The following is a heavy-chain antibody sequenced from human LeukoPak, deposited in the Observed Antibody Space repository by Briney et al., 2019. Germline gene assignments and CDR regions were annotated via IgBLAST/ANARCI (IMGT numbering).Heavy chain of an antibody. V-gene: IGHV1-69*08. Sequence: SSVKVSCKTSGGTFLSHTFSWVRQAPGQGLEWMGKITPVINTANYAQTFQGRVSIYADKSTTTVYMDLSGLRPDDTAVYYCARVNLRGSNYNWFDPWGQGTRVTVSS. CDR1: GGTFLSHT. CDR2: ITPVINTA. D-gene: IGHD3-10*01. CDR3: ARVNLRGSNYNWFDP. J-gene: IGHJ5*02.